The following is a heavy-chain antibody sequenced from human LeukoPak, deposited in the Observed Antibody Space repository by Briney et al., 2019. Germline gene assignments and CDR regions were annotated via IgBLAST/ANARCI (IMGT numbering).Heavy chain of an antibody. CDR2: IIPILGIA. D-gene: IGHD3-10*01. CDR3: ATEPGIAMARGVIDY. J-gene: IGHJ4*02. V-gene: IGHV1-69*04. Sequence: ASVKVSCKASGGTFSSYAISWVRQAPGQGLEWMGRIIPILGIANYAQKFQGRVTITADKSTSTAYMELSSLRSEDTAVYYCATEPGIAMARGVIDYWGQGTLVTVSS. CDR1: GGTFSSYA.